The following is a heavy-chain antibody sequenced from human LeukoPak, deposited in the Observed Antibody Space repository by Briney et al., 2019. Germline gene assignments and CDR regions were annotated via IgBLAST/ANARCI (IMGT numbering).Heavy chain of an antibody. CDR2: IYYSGST. CDR3: ARDNSSDSISPFFDY. CDR1: GGSISSYY. D-gene: IGHD3-22*01. J-gene: IGHJ4*02. Sequence: PSETLSLTCTVSGGSISSYYWSWIRQPPGKGREGIGYIYYSGSTNYNPSLKSRVTISVDTSTNQFSLKLSSVTAADTAVYYCARDNSSDSISPFFDYWGQGTLVTVSS. V-gene: IGHV4-59*01.